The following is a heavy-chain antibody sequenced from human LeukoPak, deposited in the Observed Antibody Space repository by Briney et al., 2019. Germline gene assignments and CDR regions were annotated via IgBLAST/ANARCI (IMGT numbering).Heavy chain of an antibody. CDR2: IYYSGST. CDR1: GGSISSYY. D-gene: IGHD6-13*01. J-gene: IGHJ5*02. CDR3: ARDAWQLDP. Sequence: SETLSLTCTASGGSISSYYWSWIRQPPGKGLEWIGYIYYSGSTNYNPSLKSRVTISVDTSKNQFSLKLSSVTAADTAVYYCARDAWQLDPWGQGTLVTVSS. V-gene: IGHV4-59*01.